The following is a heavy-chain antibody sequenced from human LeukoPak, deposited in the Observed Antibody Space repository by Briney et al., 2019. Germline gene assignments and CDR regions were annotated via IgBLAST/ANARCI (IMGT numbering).Heavy chain of an antibody. Sequence: ASVKVSCKASGYTFTSYGISWVRQAPGQGLEWMGWISAYNGNTNYAQKLQGRVTMTTDTSTSTAYMELRSLRSEDTAVYYCARAPVTSCRGAFCYPFDIWGQGTLVTVSS. CDR2: ISAYNGNT. V-gene: IGHV1-18*01. D-gene: IGHD2-15*01. J-gene: IGHJ4*02. CDR1: GYTFTSYG. CDR3: ARAPVTSCRGAFCYPFDI.